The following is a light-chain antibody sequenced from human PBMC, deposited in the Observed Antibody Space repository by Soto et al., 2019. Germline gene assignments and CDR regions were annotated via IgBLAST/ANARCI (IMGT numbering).Light chain of an antibody. V-gene: IGLV1-40*01. CDR3: QSYDSSLSHVV. CDR2: GNY. CDR1: SSNIGAGYD. J-gene: IGLJ2*01. Sequence: QSVLTQPPSVSGAPGRRVIISCTGSSSNIGAGYDVQWYQQLPGTAPKLLIFGNYNRPSGVPDRFSGSKSGPSASLAITGLQAEDEADYYCQSYDSSLSHVVFGGGTKVTV.